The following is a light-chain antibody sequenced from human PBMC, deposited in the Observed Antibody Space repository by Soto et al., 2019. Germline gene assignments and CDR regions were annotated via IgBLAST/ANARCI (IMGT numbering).Light chain of an antibody. J-gene: IGKJ1*01. CDR1: QSVSSL. Sequence: IVLTQSPSTLSVSPGERVSLSCRASQSVSSLLAWYQQKPRQAPTLLMYDTSTRATGIPARFSGSGSGTDFTLTITSLQPEDSATYYCQHSYGTPRTFGQGTKVDI. CDR2: DTS. V-gene: IGKV3-15*01. CDR3: QHSYGTPRT.